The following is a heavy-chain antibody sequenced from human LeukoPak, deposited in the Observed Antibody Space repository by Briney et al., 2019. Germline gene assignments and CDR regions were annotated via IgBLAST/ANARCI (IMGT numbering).Heavy chain of an antibody. CDR2: IYTSEST. V-gene: IGHV4-61*02. CDR3: AREDYYNSGGYYLDY. D-gene: IGHD3-22*01. Sequence: PSETLSLTCTVSGDSISSGSYYWSWIRQPAGKGLEWIGRIYTSESTNYNPSLKSRVTISADTSKNQFSLKLSSVTAADTAVYFCAREDYYNSGGYYLDYWGQGTLVTVSS. CDR1: GDSISSGSYY. J-gene: IGHJ4*02.